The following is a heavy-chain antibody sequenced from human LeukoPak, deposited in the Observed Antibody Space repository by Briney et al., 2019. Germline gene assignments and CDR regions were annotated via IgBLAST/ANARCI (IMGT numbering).Heavy chain of an antibody. D-gene: IGHD6-13*01. J-gene: IGHJ5*02. V-gene: IGHV3-74*01. CDR2: INGDGSST. Sequence: GGSLRLSCAASGFTFSTYWIHWVRQAPGKGLVWVSHINGDGSSTSYADSVKGRFTISRDNAKNSLYLQMNSLRAEDTAVYYCARDSSSWPNWFDPWGQGTLVTVSS. CDR3: ARDSSSWPNWFDP. CDR1: GFTFSTYW.